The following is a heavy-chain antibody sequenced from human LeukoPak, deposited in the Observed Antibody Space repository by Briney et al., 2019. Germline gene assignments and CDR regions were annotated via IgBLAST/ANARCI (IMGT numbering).Heavy chain of an antibody. CDR2: IYYSGST. V-gene: IGHV4-39*01. CDR1: GGSISSNNYY. Sequence: PSETLSLTCTVSGGSISSNNYYWGWIRQPPGKGLEWIGSIYYSGSTYYNPSLKSRVTISVDTSKNQFSLRLSSVSVADTAVYYCARLGWGSMMWDYWGQGTLVTVSS. J-gene: IGHJ4*02. D-gene: IGHD2/OR15-2a*01. CDR3: ARLGWGSMMWDY.